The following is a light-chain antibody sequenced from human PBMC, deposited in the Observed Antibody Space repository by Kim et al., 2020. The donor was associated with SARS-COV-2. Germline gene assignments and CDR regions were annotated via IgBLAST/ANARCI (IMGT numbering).Light chain of an antibody. V-gene: IGLV2-8*01. CDR2: EVS. J-gene: IGLJ2*01. Sequence: QSALIQPPSASGSPGQSVTISCTGTSSDVGGYNYVSWYQQHPGKAPKLMIYEVSKRPSGVPDRFSGSKSGNTASLTVSGLQAEDEADYYCSSYAGSDHVVFGGGTQLTVL. CDR3: SSYAGSDHVV. CDR1: SSDVGGYNY.